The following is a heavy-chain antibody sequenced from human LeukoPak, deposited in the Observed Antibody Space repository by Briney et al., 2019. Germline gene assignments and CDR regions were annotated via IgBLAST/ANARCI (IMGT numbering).Heavy chain of an antibody. CDR1: GFTFSSYE. Sequence: PGGSLRLSCVASGFTFSSYEMSWVPEAPGKGLEWLSYISSSGSTIYYADFVKGRFTISRDNAKSSVYLQMNSLRAEDTAVYYCARETYFDYWGQGTLLTVSS. CDR3: ARETYFDY. CDR2: ISSSGSTI. J-gene: IGHJ4*02. V-gene: IGHV3-48*03.